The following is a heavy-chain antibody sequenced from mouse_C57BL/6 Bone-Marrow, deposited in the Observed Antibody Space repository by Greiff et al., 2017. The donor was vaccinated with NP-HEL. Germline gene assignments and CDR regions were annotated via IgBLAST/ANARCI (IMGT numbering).Heavy chain of an antibody. D-gene: IGHD2-2*01. Sequence: VKLQESGAELARPGASVKLSCKASGYTFTSYGISWVKQRTGQGLEWIGEIYPRSRNTYYNEKFKGKATLTADKSASTAYMELRSLTSEDSAVDFCARRGWLRRVYWGQGTTLTVSS. CDR3: ARRGWLRRVY. CDR1: GYTFTSYG. CDR2: IYPRSRNT. J-gene: IGHJ2*01. V-gene: IGHV1-81*01.